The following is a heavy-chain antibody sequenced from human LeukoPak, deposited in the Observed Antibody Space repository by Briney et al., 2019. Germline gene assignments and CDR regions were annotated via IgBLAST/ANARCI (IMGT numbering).Heavy chain of an antibody. J-gene: IGHJ5*02. D-gene: IGHD1-26*01. V-gene: IGHV3-74*01. CDR2: IDSEGTST. CDR1: GFTVSSYW. CDR3: ARDGSGSYFS. Sequence: GGSLRLSCAASGFTVSSYWMHWVRQTPGKGLVWVLRIDSEGTSTTYADSVKGRFTVSRDNAKNTLYLQMNSLRAEDTAVYYCARDGSGSYFSWGQGTLVTVSS.